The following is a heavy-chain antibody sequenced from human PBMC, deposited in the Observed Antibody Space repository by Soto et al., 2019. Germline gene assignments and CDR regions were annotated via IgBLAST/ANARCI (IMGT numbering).Heavy chain of an antibody. CDR1: GGSASIADHY. Sequence: PSETLSLTCTVSGGSASIADHYWSWIRQHPGKGLEWIGYIYYTGSTYYNPSLKSRVSISVDTSKNQFSLSLTSLTAADTAMYYCARANSVSGRSWFDPWGQGTQVTVS. CDR2: IYYTGST. J-gene: IGHJ5*02. CDR3: ARANSVSGRSWFDP. D-gene: IGHD1-26*01. V-gene: IGHV4-31*03.